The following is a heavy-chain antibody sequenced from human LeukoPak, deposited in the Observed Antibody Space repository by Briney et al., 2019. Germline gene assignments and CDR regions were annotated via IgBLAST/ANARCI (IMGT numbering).Heavy chain of an antibody. D-gene: IGHD1-14*01. V-gene: IGHV4-59*01. CDR2: IYYTGGT. CDR3: ARERNRAPDY. CDR1: GGSFGGYY. Sequence: SETLSLTCAVSGGSFGGYYWSWLRQPPGKGLEWIGCIYYTGGTTYNPSLESRVTMSVDTSKNQFSLKLTSVTAADTAIYYCARERNRAPDYWGQGTLVTVSS. J-gene: IGHJ4*02.